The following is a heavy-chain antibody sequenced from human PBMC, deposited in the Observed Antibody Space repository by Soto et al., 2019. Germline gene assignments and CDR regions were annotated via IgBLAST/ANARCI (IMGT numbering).Heavy chain of an antibody. V-gene: IGHV3-33*01. J-gene: IGHJ6*02. CDR3: ARGLERGPAGGFYYYGMDV. CDR1: GFTFSSYG. Sequence: GGSLRLSCEASGFTFSSYGIHWVRQAPGKGLEWVEVIWYDGSNKYYADSVKGRFTSSRENSKNTLYLQMNSLRAEETAVDYCARGLERGPAGGFYYYGMDVWGQGTTVTVSS. CDR2: IWYDGSNK. D-gene: IGHD2-2*01.